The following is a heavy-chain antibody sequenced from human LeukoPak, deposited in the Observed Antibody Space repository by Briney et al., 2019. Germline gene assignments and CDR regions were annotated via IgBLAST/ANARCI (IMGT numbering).Heavy chain of an antibody. CDR2: ISGSGGST. CDR3: AKMALLRYFDWLLSDY. CDR1: GFTFSSYA. V-gene: IGHV3-23*01. D-gene: IGHD3-9*01. Sequence: PGGSLRLSCAASGFTFSSYAMSWVRQAPGKGLEWVSAISGSGGSTYYADSVKGRFTISRDNSKNTLYLQMNSLRAEDTAVYYCAKMALLRYFDWLLSDYWGQGTLVTVSS. J-gene: IGHJ4*02.